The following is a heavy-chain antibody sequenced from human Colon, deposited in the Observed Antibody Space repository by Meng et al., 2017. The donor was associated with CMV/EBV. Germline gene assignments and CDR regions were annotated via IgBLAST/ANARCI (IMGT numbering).Heavy chain of an antibody. V-gene: IGHV3-30*02. J-gene: IGHJ4*01. CDR1: GFSFNRHG. CDR3: TNDFWSDNTAD. Sequence: GESLKISCAASGFSFNRHGMHGVRQAPGKGLEWVAYVYDHGNTQYYADSVRGRFTIFRDNSNNMLFLQMNSLRLEDTAVYYCTNDFWSDNTADWGQGTLVTVSS. D-gene: IGHD3-3*01. CDR2: VYDHGNTQ.